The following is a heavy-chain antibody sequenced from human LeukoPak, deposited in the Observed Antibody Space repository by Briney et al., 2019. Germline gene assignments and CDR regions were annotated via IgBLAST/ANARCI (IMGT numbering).Heavy chain of an antibody. D-gene: IGHD5-18*01. CDR1: GYTFTSYA. V-gene: IGHV1-3*01. CDR3: ARADTAMATVHYYYYGMDV. CDR2: INAGNGNT. Sequence: ASVKVSCKASGYTFTSYAMHWVRQAPGQRLEWMGWINAGNGNTKYSQKFQGRVTITADESTSTAYMELSSLRSEDTAVYYCARADTAMATVHYYYYGMDVWGQGTTVTVSS. J-gene: IGHJ6*02.